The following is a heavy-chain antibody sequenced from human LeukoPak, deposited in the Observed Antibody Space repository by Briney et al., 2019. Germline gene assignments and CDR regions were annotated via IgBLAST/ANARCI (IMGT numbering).Heavy chain of an antibody. V-gene: IGHV1-2*02. CDR2: INPNSGGT. CDR3: ARDTTMITYWFDP. CDR1: GYIFTSYY. J-gene: IGHJ5*02. D-gene: IGHD5-18*01. Sequence: ASVKVSCKASGYIFTSYYMHWVRQAPGQGLEWMGWINPNSGGTNYAQKFQGRVTMTRDTSVSTAYMELNRLRSDDTGVYYCARDTTMITYWFDPWGQGTLVTVSS.